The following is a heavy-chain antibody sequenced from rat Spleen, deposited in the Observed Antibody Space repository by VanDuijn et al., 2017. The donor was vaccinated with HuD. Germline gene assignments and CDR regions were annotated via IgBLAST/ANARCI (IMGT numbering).Heavy chain of an antibody. V-gene: IGHV5-29*01. J-gene: IGHJ2*01. CDR2: ISYGDRSGHSST. CDR3: ARRHYGYTDYFDY. CDR1: GFTFSDYG. Sequence: EVQLVESSGGLVQPGRSLKLSCAASGFTFSDYGMAWVRQGPTKGLEWVATISYGDRSGHSSTYYRDSVKGRFTISRDNAKSTLSLQMDSLRSEDTATYYCARRHYGYTDYFDYWGQGVMVTVSS. D-gene: IGHD1-6*01.